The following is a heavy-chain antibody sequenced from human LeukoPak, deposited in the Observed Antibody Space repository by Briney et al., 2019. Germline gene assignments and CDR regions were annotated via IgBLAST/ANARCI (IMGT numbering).Heavy chain of an antibody. J-gene: IGHJ5*02. CDR3: ARVPPRRYYYGSGRRDNWFDP. CDR2: ISAYNGNT. CDR1: GYTFTSYG. D-gene: IGHD3-10*01. V-gene: IGHV1-18*01. Sequence: ASVKVSCKASGYTFTSYGISWVRQAPGQGLEWMGWISAYNGNTNYAQKLQGRVTMTTDTSTSTAYMELSSLRSEDTAVYYCARVPPRRYYYGSGRRDNWFDPWGQGTLVTVSS.